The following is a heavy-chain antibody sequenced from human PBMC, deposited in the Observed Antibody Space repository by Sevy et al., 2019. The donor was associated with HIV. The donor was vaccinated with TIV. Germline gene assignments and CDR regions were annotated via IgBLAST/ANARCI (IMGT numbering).Heavy chain of an antibody. CDR3: ARPYSSGWYRGVGVTDGFDI. J-gene: IGHJ3*02. CDR1: GGSISSSSYY. Sequence: SETLSLTCTVSGGSISSSSYYWGWIRQPPGKGLEWIGSIYYSGSTYYNPSLKSRVTISVDTSKNQFSLKLSLVTAAATAVYYCARPYSSGWYRGVGVTDGFDIWGQGTMVTVSS. V-gene: IGHV4-39*01. D-gene: IGHD6-19*01. CDR2: IYYSGST.